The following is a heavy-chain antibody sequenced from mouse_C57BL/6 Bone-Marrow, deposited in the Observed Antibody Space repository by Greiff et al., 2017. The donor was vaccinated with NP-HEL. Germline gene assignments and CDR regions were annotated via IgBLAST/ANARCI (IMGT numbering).Heavy chain of an antibody. J-gene: IGHJ3*01. CDR1: GYTFTSYW. CDR2: IDPSDSYT. Sequence: VQLQQPGAELVRPGTSVKLSCKASGYTFTSYWMHWVKQRPGQGLEWIGVIDPSDSYTNYNQKFKGKATLTVDTSSSTAYMQLSSLTSEDSAVYYCARLPPGFAYWGQGTLVTVSA. V-gene: IGHV1-59*01. CDR3: ARLPPGFAY.